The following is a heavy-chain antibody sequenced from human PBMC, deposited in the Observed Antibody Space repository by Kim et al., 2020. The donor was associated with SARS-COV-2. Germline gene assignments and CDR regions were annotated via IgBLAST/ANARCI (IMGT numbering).Heavy chain of an antibody. CDR3: ARNSASYSYGYHYDY. CDR1: GGSISSSSYY. D-gene: IGHD5-18*01. Sequence: SETLSLTCTVSGGSISSSSYYWGWIRQPPGKGLEWIGSIYYSGSTYYNPSLKSRVTISVDTSKNQFSLKLSSVTAADTAVYYCARNSASYSYGYHYDYWGQGTLVTVSS. J-gene: IGHJ4*02. V-gene: IGHV4-39*01. CDR2: IYYSGST.